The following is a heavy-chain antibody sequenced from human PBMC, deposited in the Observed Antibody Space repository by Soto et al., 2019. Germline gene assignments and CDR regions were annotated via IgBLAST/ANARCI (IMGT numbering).Heavy chain of an antibody. CDR1: GYTFSNHG. J-gene: IGHJ5*02. D-gene: IGHD2-2*01. CDR2: ISLYSDGT. Sequence: ASVKVSCKTSGYTFSNHGITWVRQAPGQHLEWLGWISLYSDGTNYAQKFQGRVSMTTDTSTTTAYMELRGLRSDDTAVYYCARVVPGAEAWFGPWGQGTLVTVSS. CDR3: ARVVPGAEAWFGP. V-gene: IGHV1-18*01.